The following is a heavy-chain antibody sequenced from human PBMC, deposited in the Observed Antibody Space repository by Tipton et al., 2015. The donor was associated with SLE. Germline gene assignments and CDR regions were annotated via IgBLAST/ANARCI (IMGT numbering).Heavy chain of an antibody. D-gene: IGHD6-13*01. CDR2: IYSGGST. CDR1: GFTVSSNY. CDR3: ARDYIAAVGAFDI. Sequence: SLRLSCAASGFTVSSNYMSSVRQAPGKGLEWVSVIYSGGSTYYADSVKGRFTISRDNSKNTLYLQMNSLRAEDTAVYYCARDYIAAVGAFDIWGQGTMVTVSS. V-gene: IGHV3-53*05. J-gene: IGHJ3*02.